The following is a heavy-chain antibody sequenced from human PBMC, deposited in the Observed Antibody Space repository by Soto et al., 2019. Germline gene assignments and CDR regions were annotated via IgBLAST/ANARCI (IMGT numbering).Heavy chain of an antibody. Sequence: SETLSLTCTVSGGSISSGGYYWSWIRQHPGKGLEWIGYIYYSGSTYYNPSLKSRVTISVDTSKNQFSLKLSSVTAADTAVYYCAREDQWGGVIPTPFDYWGQGTLVTVSS. V-gene: IGHV4-31*03. CDR2: IYYSGST. D-gene: IGHD3-16*02. CDR1: GGSISSGGYY. J-gene: IGHJ4*02. CDR3: AREDQWGGVIPTPFDY.